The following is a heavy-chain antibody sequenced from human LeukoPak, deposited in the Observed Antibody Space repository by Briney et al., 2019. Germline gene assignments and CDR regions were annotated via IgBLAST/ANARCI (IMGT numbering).Heavy chain of an antibody. CDR2: IYSGGST. CDR1: GFSFKDYW. D-gene: IGHD2-15*01. CDR3: AVVGYYYYGMDV. J-gene: IGHJ6*02. V-gene: IGHV3-66*01. Sequence: GGSLRLSCAASGFSFKDYWMSWVRQAPGKGLEWVSVIYSGGSTDYAESVKGRFTISRDNSKNTLFLQMNSLRVEDTAVYYCAVVGYYYYGMDVWGQGTTVTVSS.